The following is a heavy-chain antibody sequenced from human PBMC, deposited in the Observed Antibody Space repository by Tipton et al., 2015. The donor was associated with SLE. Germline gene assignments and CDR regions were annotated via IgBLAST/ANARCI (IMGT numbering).Heavy chain of an antibody. CDR3: ARHDTNYGRNWFDP. Sequence: TLSLTCTVSGGSISNGDFYWSWIRQLPGKGLEWIGYIYYLGSTYYNPSLESRVTIVVDTSTNQFSLKLSSVTAADTAVYYCARHDTNYGRNWFDPWGQGTLVTVSS. V-gene: IGHV4-30-4*08. CDR1: GGSISNGDFY. J-gene: IGHJ5*02. CDR2: IYYLGST. D-gene: IGHD2-8*01.